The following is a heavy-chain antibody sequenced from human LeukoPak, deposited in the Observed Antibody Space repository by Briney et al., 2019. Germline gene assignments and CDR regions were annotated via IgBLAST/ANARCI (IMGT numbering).Heavy chain of an antibody. J-gene: IGHJ4*02. Sequence: GGSLRLSCAASGFTFSSYGMHWVRQAPGKGLEWVAFIRYDGSNKYYADCVKGRFTNSRDNSKNTLYLQMNSLRAEDTAVYYCAKNLELLWFGEFLYYFDYWGQGTLVTV. D-gene: IGHD3-10*01. CDR3: AKNLELLWFGEFLYYFDY. CDR1: GFTFSSYG. CDR2: IRYDGSNK. V-gene: IGHV3-30*02.